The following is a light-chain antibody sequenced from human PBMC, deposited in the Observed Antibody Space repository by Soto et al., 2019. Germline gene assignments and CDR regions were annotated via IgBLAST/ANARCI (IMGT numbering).Light chain of an antibody. CDR3: QQYNSYSFT. J-gene: IGKJ3*01. Sequence: DIQMTQSPSTLSASVGDRVTITCRASRSISSWLAWYQQKPGKAPKLLIYKASSLESGVPSRFSGSGSGTEFTLTISSLQPDDFATYYCQQYNSYSFTFGPGTKVDI. CDR2: KAS. CDR1: RSISSW. V-gene: IGKV1-5*03.